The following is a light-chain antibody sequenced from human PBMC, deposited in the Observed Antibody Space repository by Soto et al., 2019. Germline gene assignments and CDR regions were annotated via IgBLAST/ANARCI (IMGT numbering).Light chain of an antibody. CDR3: TSFTSRHTYV. J-gene: IGLJ1*01. CDR1: SSDVGGYNY. CDR2: DVS. Sequence: QSALTQPASVSGSPGQSITISCTGTSSDVGGYNYVSWYQQHPDKAPRLTIYDVSNRPSGVSDRFSGSKSGDTASLTISGLQAEDEADYYCTSFTSRHTYVFGTGTKVTVL. V-gene: IGLV2-14*03.